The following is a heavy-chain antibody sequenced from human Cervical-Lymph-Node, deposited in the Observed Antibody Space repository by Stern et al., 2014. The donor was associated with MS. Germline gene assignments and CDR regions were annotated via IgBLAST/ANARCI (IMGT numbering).Heavy chain of an antibody. Sequence: EVQLEESGGEMKKPGESLQISCQGSGYRFTNYWIGWVRQMPGKGLEWMGIIYPGDSDARYSPSFRGQVTISADKSISTAYLQWTSLRASDTAIYYCARLVAPGGDAFDIWGQGTLVIVSS. D-gene: IGHD3-16*02. CDR1: GYRFTNYW. CDR2: IYPGDSDA. CDR3: ARLVAPGGDAFDI. V-gene: IGHV5-51*01. J-gene: IGHJ3*02.